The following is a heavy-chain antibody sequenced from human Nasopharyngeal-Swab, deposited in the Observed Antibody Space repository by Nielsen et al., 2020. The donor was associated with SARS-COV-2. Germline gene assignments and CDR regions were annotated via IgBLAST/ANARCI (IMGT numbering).Heavy chain of an antibody. D-gene: IGHD2-8*02. V-gene: IGHV3-33*01. CDR3: ARDLGVYAILHYMDV. Sequence: GGSLRLSCAASGFTFSSYGMHWVRQAPGKGLEWVAVIWCDGSNKYYADSVKGRFTISRDNSKNTLYLQMNSLRAEDTAVYYCARDLGVYAILHYMDVWGKGTTVTVSS. CDR2: IWCDGSNK. CDR1: GFTFSSYG. J-gene: IGHJ6*03.